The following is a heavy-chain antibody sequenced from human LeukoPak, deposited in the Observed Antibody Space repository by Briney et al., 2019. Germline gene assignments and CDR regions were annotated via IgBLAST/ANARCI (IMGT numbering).Heavy chain of an antibody. CDR1: GGSITSSSSY. V-gene: IGHV4-39*01. Sequence: SDTLSLTYTVSGGSITSSSSYWGWIRQPPGKGLAWIGTIYYSGSSYYNPSLRSRVTISVDTTKNQFSLKLSSVTAADTAVYYCARHAASTVTNKPYYFDYWGQGTLVTVSS. CDR2: IYYSGSS. CDR3: ARHAASTVTNKPYYFDY. J-gene: IGHJ4*02. D-gene: IGHD4-17*01.